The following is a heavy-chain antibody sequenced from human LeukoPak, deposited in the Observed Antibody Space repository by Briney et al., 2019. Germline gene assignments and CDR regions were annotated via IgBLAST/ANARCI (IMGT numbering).Heavy chain of an antibody. Sequence: ASVKLSCTASGYTFTGYYMHWVRQAPGQGLEWMGCINPNSGGTKDAQKFQGTSTMTRYTTLSTAYMAPSRLRSHDTAVYYRASGIAVAGHYDCGQPTLVTPSS. V-gene: IGHV1-2*02. D-gene: IGHD6-19*01. CDR1: GYTFTGYY. CDR3: ASGIAVAGHYD. CDR2: INPNSGGT. J-gene: IGHJ4*02.